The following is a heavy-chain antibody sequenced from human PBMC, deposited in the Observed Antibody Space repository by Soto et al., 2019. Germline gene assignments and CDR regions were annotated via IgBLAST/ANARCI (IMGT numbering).Heavy chain of an antibody. CDR3: ARERSWNYVEL. CDR2: IHYSGST. D-gene: IGHD1-7*01. J-gene: IGHJ1*01. CDR1: GGSVTSSRYY. V-gene: IGHV4-61*01. Sequence: QVQLQESGPGLVRPSETLSLTCTVSGGSVTSSRYYWTWVRQSPGKGLEWIAYIHYSGSTNQNPSLKGRVTLSVDASKNQFSLNLRSLTTADTAIYYCARERSWNYVELWGQGTLVTVSS.